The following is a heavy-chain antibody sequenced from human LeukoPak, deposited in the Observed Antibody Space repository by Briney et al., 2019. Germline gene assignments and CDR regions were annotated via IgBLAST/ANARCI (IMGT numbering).Heavy chain of an antibody. CDR1: GGTFGSYS. CDR2: ILPTFGRA. CDR3: ARGHDSYSA. V-gene: IGHV1-69*13. Sequence: SVKVSCKASGGTFGSYSISWVRQAPGQGFEWMGGILPTFGRANYAQGFRGRVTISADESTSTVYMDLSSLRSEDTAMYYCARGHDSYSAWGQGTLVTVSS. D-gene: IGHD2-21*01. J-gene: IGHJ5*02.